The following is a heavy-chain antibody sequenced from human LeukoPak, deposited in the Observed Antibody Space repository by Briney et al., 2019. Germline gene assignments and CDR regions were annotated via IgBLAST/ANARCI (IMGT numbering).Heavy chain of an antibody. CDR1: GFTFSSYS. J-gene: IGHJ4*02. Sequence: GGSLRLSCAASGFTFSSYSMNWVRQAPGKGLEWVSSISNSSSYIYYADSVKGRFTISRDNAKNPLYLQMNSLRAEDTAVYYCARSSSSWYYFDYWGQGTLVTVSS. CDR2: ISNSSSYI. CDR3: ARSSSSWYYFDY. V-gene: IGHV3-21*01. D-gene: IGHD6-13*01.